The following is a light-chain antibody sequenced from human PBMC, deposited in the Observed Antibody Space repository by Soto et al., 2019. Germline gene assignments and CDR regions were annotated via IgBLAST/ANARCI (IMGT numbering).Light chain of an antibody. CDR3: QQRSNWPPLT. Sequence: EIVLTQSPGTLSLSPEERATLSCRASQKISSYLAWYQQKPGQAPRLLIYDASNRATGIPARFSGSGSGTDFTLTISSLEPEDFAVYYCQQRSNWPPLTFGGGTKVEIK. CDR2: DAS. J-gene: IGKJ4*01. V-gene: IGKV3-11*01. CDR1: QKISSY.